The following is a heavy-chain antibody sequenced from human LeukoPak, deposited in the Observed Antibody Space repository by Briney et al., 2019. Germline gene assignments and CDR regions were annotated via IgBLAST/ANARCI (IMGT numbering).Heavy chain of an antibody. Sequence: QPGRSLRLSCAASGFIFSSYAMHWVRQAPGKGLEWVAVIWYDGTNNYYGDSVKGRFTISRDDTKTSLFLQMDSLRAEDTAIYYCARDMVRGRWDYWGRGTLVTVSS. CDR1: GFIFSSYA. CDR2: IWYDGTNN. D-gene: IGHD3-10*01. CDR3: ARDMVRGRWDY. J-gene: IGHJ4*02. V-gene: IGHV3-33*01.